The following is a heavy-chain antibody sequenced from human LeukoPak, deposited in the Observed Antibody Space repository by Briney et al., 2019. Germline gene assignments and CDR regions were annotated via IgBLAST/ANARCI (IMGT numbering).Heavy chain of an antibody. J-gene: IGHJ4*02. Sequence: SETLSLTCTVSGGSISSGGYYWSWIRQHPGKGLEWIGYIYYSGSTYYNPSLKSRVTISVDTSKNQFSLKLSSVTAADTAVYYCARVGGSYRRFDYWGQGTLVTVSS. CDR3: ARVGGSYRRFDY. D-gene: IGHD1-26*01. CDR1: GGSISSGGYY. CDR2: IYYSGST. V-gene: IGHV4-31*03.